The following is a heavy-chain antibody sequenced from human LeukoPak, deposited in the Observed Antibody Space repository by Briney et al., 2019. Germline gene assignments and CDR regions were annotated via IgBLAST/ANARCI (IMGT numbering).Heavy chain of an antibody. CDR1: GGSFSGYY. V-gene: IGHV4-34*01. CDR3: ARGRSELLWFGELFAYSDY. D-gene: IGHD3-10*01. CDR2: INHSGST. Sequence: SETLSLTCAVYGGSFSGYYWSWIRQPPGKGLEWIGEINHSGSTNYNPSLKSRVTISVDTSKNQFSLKLSSVTAADTAVYYCARGRSELLWFGELFAYSDYRGQGTLVTVSS. J-gene: IGHJ4*02.